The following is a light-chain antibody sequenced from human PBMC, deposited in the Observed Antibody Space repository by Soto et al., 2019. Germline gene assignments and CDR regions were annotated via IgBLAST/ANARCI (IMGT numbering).Light chain of an antibody. CDR2: EVS. CDR3: SSYGGSNTVV. CDR1: SSDVGGYNY. Sequence: QSALTQPPSASGSPGQSVTISCTGSSSDVGGYNYVSWYQQHPGEAPKLMIYEVSKRPSGVPDRLSGSKSGNTASLTVSGLQAEDEADYYCSSYGGSNTVVFGGGTKLTVL. V-gene: IGLV2-8*01. J-gene: IGLJ2*01.